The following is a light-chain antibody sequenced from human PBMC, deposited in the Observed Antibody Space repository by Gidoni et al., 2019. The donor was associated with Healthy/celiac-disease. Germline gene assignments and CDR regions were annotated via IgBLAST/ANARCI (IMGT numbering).Light chain of an antibody. CDR3: TSFTSTFTYV. J-gene: IGLJ1*01. V-gene: IGLV2-14*01. CDR1: SSDIGRYNH. Sequence: QSALTQPASVSGSPAQSITFSCTGTSSDIGRYNHVSWYQQHPGKAPKLLIYEVTYRPSGVSSRFSGSKSGNSASLTISGLQAEDEGDYYCTSFTSTFTYVFGTGTRVTVL. CDR2: EVT.